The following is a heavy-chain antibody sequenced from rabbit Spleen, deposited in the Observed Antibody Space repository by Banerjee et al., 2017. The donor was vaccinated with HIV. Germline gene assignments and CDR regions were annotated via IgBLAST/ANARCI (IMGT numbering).Heavy chain of an antibody. CDR3: ARDTSSSFSSYGMDL. V-gene: IGHV1S40*01. CDR2: IYGGSRGST. J-gene: IGHJ6*01. CDR1: GFSFNSGYD. D-gene: IGHD1-1*01. Sequence: QSLEESGGGLVKPGASLTLTCTASGFSFNSGYDMCWVRQAPGKGLEWTACIYGGSRGSTYSATWAKGRFTISKTSSTTVTLQMTRLTAADTATYFCARDTSSSFSSYGMDLWGQGTLVTVS.